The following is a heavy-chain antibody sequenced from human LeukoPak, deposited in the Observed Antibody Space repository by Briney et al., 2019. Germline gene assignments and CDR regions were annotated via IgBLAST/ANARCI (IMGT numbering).Heavy chain of an antibody. Sequence: GGSLRLSCAASGFTFSSYGMHWVRQAPGKGLEWVAFIRNDGSNIHYADSVEGRVTISRDNSKNTLHLQMNSLRAEDTAVYSCARARRDYGRSFDYWGQGTLVTVSS. J-gene: IGHJ4*02. D-gene: IGHD4-17*01. CDR1: GFTFSSYG. CDR2: IRNDGSNI. CDR3: ARARRDYGRSFDY. V-gene: IGHV3-30*02.